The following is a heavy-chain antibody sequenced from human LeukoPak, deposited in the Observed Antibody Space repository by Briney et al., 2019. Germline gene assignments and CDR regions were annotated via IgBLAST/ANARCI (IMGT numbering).Heavy chain of an antibody. CDR3: ARGWASGSYRKSGFDY. D-gene: IGHD3-10*01. V-gene: IGHV1-8*01. CDR2: MNPNSGNT. CDR1: GYTFTSYD. J-gene: IGHJ4*02. Sequence: GASVKVSCKASGYTFTSYDINWVRQATGQGLEWMGWMNPNSGNTGYAQKFQGRVTMTRSTSISTAYMELSSLRSEDTAVYYCARGWASGSYRKSGFDYWGQGTLVTVSS.